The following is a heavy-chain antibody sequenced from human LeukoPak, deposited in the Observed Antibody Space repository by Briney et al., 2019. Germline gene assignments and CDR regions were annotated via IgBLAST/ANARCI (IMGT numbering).Heavy chain of an antibody. CDR1: GFTFSSYW. D-gene: IGHD3-16*02. V-gene: IGHV3-74*01. CDR3: AREGYDYVWGSYLVGYFDY. J-gene: IGHJ4*02. Sequence: GGSLRLSCAASGFTFSSYWMHWVRQAPGKGLVWVSRINSDGSSTSYADSVKGRFTISRDNAKSTLYLQMNSLRAEDTAVYYCAREGYDYVWGSYLVGYFDYWGQGTLVTVSS. CDR2: INSDGSST.